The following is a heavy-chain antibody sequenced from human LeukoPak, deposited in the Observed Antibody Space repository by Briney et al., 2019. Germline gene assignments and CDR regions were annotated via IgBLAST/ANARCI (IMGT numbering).Heavy chain of an antibody. V-gene: IGHV5-51*01. D-gene: IGHD3-9*01. CDR2: IYPADSDI. CDR1: GYSFPSYW. CDR3: ARQYDLLAGPYYFDF. J-gene: IGHJ4*02. Sequence: GESLKISCKTSGYSFPSYWIGWVRQLPGKGLEWMGVIYPADSDIRYSPSFQGQVTISADKSISTAYLQWSSLKASDTAIYYCARQYDLLAGPYYFDFWGQGTLVAVSA.